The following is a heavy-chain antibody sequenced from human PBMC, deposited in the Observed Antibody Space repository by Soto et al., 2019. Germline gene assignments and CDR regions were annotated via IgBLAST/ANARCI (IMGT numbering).Heavy chain of an antibody. CDR3: ATNVSYSRSVGF. V-gene: IGHV1-3*01. J-gene: IGHJ5*01. Sequence: ASVKVSCKASGYTFSSFAIHWVRQAPRQGLEWLAWIHGGNGNTKYSQKFQGRVTVSRDTSTSTAYLELSSLGSEDTAVYYCATNVSYSRSVGFWG. D-gene: IGHD2-8*01. CDR1: GYTFSSFA. CDR2: IHGGNGNT.